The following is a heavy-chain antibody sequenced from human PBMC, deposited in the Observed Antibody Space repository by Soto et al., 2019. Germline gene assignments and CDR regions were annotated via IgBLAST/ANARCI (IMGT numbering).Heavy chain of an antibody. CDR1: GYTFTSYG. D-gene: IGHD6-19*01. V-gene: IGHV1-18*01. J-gene: IGHJ5*02. CDR2: ISAYNGNT. Sequence: QVQLVQSGAEVKKPGASVKVSCKASGYTFTSYGISWVRQAPGQGREWMGWISAYNGNTNYAQKLQGRVTMTTDTPTSTGYMELRSLRSDDTAVYYCARESAVAALDPWGQGTLVTVSS. CDR3: ARESAVAALDP.